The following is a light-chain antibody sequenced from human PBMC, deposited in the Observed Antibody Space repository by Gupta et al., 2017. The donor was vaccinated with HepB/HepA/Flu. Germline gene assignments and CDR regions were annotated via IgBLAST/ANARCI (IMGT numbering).Light chain of an antibody. CDR3: RQKYNLHCT. CDR1: QDISNY. V-gene: IGKV1-33*01. CDR2: DTS. J-gene: IGKJ2*02. Sequence: IQSTHSPSSLSASVGDTLTITCQASQDISNYLHCYHQKPGKAPKHLIFDTSNVETGVPSRFSGSVSGTNIALIIINRQPRDFATTYCRQKYNLHCTFGQGTIIEI.